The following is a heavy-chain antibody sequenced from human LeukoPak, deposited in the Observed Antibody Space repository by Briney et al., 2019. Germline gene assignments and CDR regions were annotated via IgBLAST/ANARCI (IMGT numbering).Heavy chain of an antibody. J-gene: IGHJ4*02. Sequence: SETLSLTCTVSGVSISSYYWSWLRQPPGKGLEWIGYIYYSGSTNYNPSLKSRVTISVDTSKNQFSLKLSSVTAADTALYYRGREGGGGYCSGGSCYDVVWGQGTLVTVSS. CDR1: GVSISSYY. CDR2: IYYSGST. V-gene: IGHV4-59*12. CDR3: GREGGGGYCSGGSCYDVV. D-gene: IGHD2-15*01.